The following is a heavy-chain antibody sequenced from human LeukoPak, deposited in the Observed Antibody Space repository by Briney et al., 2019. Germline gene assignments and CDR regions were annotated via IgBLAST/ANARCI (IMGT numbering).Heavy chain of an antibody. Sequence: PGGSLRLSCAASGFTFSSYWMHWVRQAPGKGLVWVSRSNSDGSSTSYADFVKGRFTISRDNAKNTLYLQMNSLRAEDTAVYYCARGASLQWLVAPWFDPWGQGTLVTVSS. D-gene: IGHD6-19*01. CDR1: GFTFSSYW. V-gene: IGHV3-74*01. CDR3: ARGASLQWLVAPWFDP. J-gene: IGHJ5*02. CDR2: SNSDGSST.